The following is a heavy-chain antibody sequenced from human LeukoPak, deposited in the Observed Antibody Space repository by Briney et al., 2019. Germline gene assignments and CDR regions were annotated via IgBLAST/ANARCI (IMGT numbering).Heavy chain of an antibody. CDR3: ARVTAAGTWTFDI. V-gene: IGHV1-8*01. Sequence: ASVKVSCKASGDTFSINDINWLRQATGQGLEWMGWMNPNSGNTGYAQKFQGRVTMTRNTSISTAYMELTDLRSEDTAVYYCARVTAAGTWTFDIWGQGTTATVSS. CDR1: GDTFSIND. J-gene: IGHJ3*02. D-gene: IGHD6-25*01. CDR2: MNPNSGNT.